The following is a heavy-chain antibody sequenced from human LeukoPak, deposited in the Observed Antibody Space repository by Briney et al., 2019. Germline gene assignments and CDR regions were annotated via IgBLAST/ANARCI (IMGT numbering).Heavy chain of an antibody. CDR2: IKQDGSER. CDR3: ARGWNYAFRFDY. V-gene: IGHV3-7*01. CDR1: GFTFSDYW. Sequence: PGGSLRLSCAASGFTFSDYWMTWVRQAPGKGLEWVAHIKQDGSERYYGDSLTGRFTISRDNAKNLVSLQMNSLGAEDTAIYDCARGWNYAFRFDYWGQGTLVTVSS. J-gene: IGHJ4*02. D-gene: IGHD1-7*01.